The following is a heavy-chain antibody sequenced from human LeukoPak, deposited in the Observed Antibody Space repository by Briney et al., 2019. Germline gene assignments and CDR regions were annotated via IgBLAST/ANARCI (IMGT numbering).Heavy chain of an antibody. CDR2: ISGSGGST. V-gene: IGHV3-23*01. CDR3: AKIAAAGTFFKN. J-gene: IGHJ4*02. CDR1: GFTFSSYA. Sequence: QPGGSLRLXCAASGFTFSSYAMSWVRQAPGKGLEWVSAISGSGGSTYYAGSVKGRFTISRDNSKNTLYLQMNSLRAEDTAVYYCAKIAAAGTFFKNWGQGTLVTVSS. D-gene: IGHD6-13*01.